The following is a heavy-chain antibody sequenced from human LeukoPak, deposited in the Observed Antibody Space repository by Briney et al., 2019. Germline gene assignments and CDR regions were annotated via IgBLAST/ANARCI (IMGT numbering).Heavy chain of an antibody. CDR2: IYTSGST. CDR3: ARDGSSYQLLYSDWFDP. CDR1: GGSISSYS. V-gene: IGHV4-4*07. Sequence: PSETLSLTCTVSGGSISSYSWSWIRQPAGKGLEWLGRIYTSGSTNYNPSLKSRVTMSVDTSKNQFSLKLSSVTAADTAVYYCARDGSSYQLLYSDWFDPWGQGTLVTVSS. D-gene: IGHD2-2*02. J-gene: IGHJ5*02.